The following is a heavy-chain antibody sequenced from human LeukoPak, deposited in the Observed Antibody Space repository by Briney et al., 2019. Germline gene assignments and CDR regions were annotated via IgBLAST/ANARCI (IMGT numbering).Heavy chain of an antibody. CDR1: GGSISSGGYY. V-gene: IGHV4-31*02. J-gene: IGHJ4*02. D-gene: IGHD5-24*01. CDR3: ARDRGDGYNH. CDR2: IYYSGST. Sequence: SSQTLCLTCTVSGGSISSGGYYWGWIRHRPGKGLEWIWYIYYSGSTYYNPSLKSRVTISVDTSKNQFSLKLSSVTAADNAVYYCARDRGDGYNHWGQGTLVTVSS.